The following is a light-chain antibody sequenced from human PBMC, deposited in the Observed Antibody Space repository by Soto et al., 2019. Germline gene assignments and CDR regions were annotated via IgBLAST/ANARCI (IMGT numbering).Light chain of an antibody. CDR1: FSNIGSNY. V-gene: IGLV1-47*02. CDR2: TND. J-gene: IGLJ3*02. Sequence: QSVLTQPPSASGTPGQRVTISCSGRFSNIGSNYVYWYQQLPGTAPKLLILTNDQRTSGVHGRFSGSKYGTSASLAISGLRSDEEADYYCAVWEDSLRGVVFCGGTKPAVL. CDR3: AVWEDSLRGVV.